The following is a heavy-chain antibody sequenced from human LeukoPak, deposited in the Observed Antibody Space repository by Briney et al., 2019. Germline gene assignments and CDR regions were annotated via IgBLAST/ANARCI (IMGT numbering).Heavy chain of an antibody. Sequence: SETLSLTCTVSGYSISSGYFWGWIRQPPGKGLEWIGSIYHSGSTCYSWSLKSRVTISVDTSKNQFSLKLNSVTAADTAVYYCARDHDYGLLRDAFDIWGQGTMVTVSS. CDR2: IYHSGST. V-gene: IGHV4-38-2*02. J-gene: IGHJ3*02. CDR1: GYSISSGYF. CDR3: ARDHDYGLLRDAFDI. D-gene: IGHD4-17*01.